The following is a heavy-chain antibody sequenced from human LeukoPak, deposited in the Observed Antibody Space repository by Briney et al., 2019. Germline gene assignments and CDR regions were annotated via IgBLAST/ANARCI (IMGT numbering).Heavy chain of an antibody. CDR3: ARARGYSYGYYGY. J-gene: IGHJ4*02. Sequence: GGSLRLSCAASGFTFSSYGMHWVRQAPGKGLEWVAVIWYDGSNKYYADSVKGRFTISRDNSKSTLYLQMNSLRAEDTAVYYCARARGYSYGYYGYWGQGTLVTVSS. D-gene: IGHD5-18*01. CDR2: IWYDGSNK. CDR1: GFTFSSYG. V-gene: IGHV3-33*01.